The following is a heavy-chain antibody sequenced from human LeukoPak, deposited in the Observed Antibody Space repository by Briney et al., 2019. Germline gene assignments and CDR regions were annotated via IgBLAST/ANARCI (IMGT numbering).Heavy chain of an antibody. V-gene: IGHV4-61*05. Sequence: SETLSLTCTVSGDSISSSSSYWGWIRQPPGEGLECIGYIHYTGSTNYNPSLKSRVTISVETSKNQFSLKLKSVTVADTAVYYCARGGYYGSGNDFRFDPWGQGTLVTVSS. CDR2: IHYTGST. J-gene: IGHJ5*02. D-gene: IGHD3-10*01. CDR1: GDSISSSSSY. CDR3: ARGGYYGSGNDFRFDP.